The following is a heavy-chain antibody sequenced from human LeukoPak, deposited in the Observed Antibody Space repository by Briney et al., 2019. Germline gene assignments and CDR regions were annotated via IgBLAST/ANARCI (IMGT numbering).Heavy chain of an antibody. V-gene: IGHV4-59*06. J-gene: IGHJ4*02. D-gene: IGHD5-24*01. CDR2: IYYSGST. CDR1: GGSISSYY. Sequence: PSETLSLTCTVSGGSISSYYWSWIRQPPGKGLEWIGYIYYSGSTYYNPSLKSRVTISVDTSKNQFSLKLSSVTAADTAVYYCAIEMATITMGGYFDYWGQGTLVTVSS. CDR3: AIEMATITMGGYFDY.